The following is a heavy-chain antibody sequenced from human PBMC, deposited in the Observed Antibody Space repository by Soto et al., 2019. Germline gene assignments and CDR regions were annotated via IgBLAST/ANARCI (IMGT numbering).Heavy chain of an antibody. CDR1: GFTFSYYW. D-gene: IGHD1-26*01. CDR2: IHSDGSST. J-gene: IGHJ3*01. Sequence: EVQLVESGGGLVQPGESLRLSCAASGFTFSYYWMHWVRQAPGKGLVWVSRIHSDGSSTTYADSVKGRFSISRDNARNTVYLQMKSLRAEDTAVYYCARGDRGAFDLWGQGTVLTVSS. V-gene: IGHV3-74*01. CDR3: ARGDRGAFDL.